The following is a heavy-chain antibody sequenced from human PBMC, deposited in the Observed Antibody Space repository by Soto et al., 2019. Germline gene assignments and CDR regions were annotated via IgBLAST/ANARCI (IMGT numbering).Heavy chain of an antibody. J-gene: IGHJ4*02. V-gene: IGHV1-69*01. CDR2: IIPILNSP. CDR3: AREPATAKPEGVDF. D-gene: IGHD1-1*01. CDR1: GGTFGSYA. Sequence: QVQLVQSGAEVKKPGSSVKVSCKASGGTFGSYAITWVRRAPGQGLEWLGGIIPILNSPAYAQKFQARVVITADEITNTAYMELSRLRSGDTAVYYCAREPATAKPEGVDFWGQGTLVTVSS.